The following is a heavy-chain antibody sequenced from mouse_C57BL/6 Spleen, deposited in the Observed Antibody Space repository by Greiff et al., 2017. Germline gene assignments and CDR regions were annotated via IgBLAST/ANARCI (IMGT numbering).Heavy chain of an antibody. CDR2: INPNNGGT. Sequence: EVQLVESGPELVKPGASVKISCKASGYTFTDYYMNWVKQSHGKSLEWIGDINPNNGGTSYNQKFKGKATLTVDKSSSTAYMELRSLTSEDSAVYYCARGYYGSSYTWFAYWGQGTLVTVSA. V-gene: IGHV1-26*01. CDR3: ARGYYGSSYTWFAY. CDR1: GYTFTDYY. D-gene: IGHD1-1*01. J-gene: IGHJ3*01.